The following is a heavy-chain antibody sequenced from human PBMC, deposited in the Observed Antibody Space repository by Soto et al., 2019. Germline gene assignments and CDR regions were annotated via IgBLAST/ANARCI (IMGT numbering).Heavy chain of an antibody. CDR1: GFTFDDYA. CDR2: ISWNGAAT. V-gene: IGHV3-9*01. D-gene: IGHD3-10*01. J-gene: IGHJ4*02. Sequence: EVQLVESGGGLVQPGGSLRLSCAASGFTFDDYAIHCVRQAPGKGLEWVSGISWNGAATGYMNSVKGRFSISRDNTKNTLYLQMNSLRSEDTAVYYCANLPLYGSGFDCWGQGTLVTVSS. CDR3: ANLPLYGSGFDC.